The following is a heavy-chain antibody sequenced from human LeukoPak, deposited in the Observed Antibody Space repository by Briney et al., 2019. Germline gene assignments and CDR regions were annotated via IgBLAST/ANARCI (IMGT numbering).Heavy chain of an antibody. Sequence: SGGSLRLSCVASGFTFNIYWMSWVRQAPGEGLEWLANIKEDETEKYYIDSVKGRFTISRDNAKNSLYLKMNSLRDEDTAVYYCARDAGWFRNEVWGKGTTVIVSS. D-gene: IGHD2-15*01. CDR3: ARDAGWFRNEV. CDR1: GFTFNIYW. CDR2: IKEDETEK. J-gene: IGHJ6*04. V-gene: IGHV3-7*01.